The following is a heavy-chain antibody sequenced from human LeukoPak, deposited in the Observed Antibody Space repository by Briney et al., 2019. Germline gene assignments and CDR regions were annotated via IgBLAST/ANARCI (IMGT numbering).Heavy chain of an antibody. CDR1: GFTFSSYW. CDR3: TRPIIAVAGPGLGY. Sequence: GESLRLSCAASGFTFSSYWMYWVRQAPGKGLVWVSRVNTDGSSTSYADSVKGRFTISRDSAKNTLYLHMNSLRAEDTAVYYCTRPIIAVAGPGLGYWGQGTLVTVSS. CDR2: VNTDGSST. J-gene: IGHJ4*02. D-gene: IGHD6-19*01. V-gene: IGHV3-74*01.